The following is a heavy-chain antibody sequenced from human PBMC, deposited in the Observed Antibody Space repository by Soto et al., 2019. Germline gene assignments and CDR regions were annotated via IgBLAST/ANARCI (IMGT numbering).Heavy chain of an antibody. J-gene: IGHJ4*02. CDR3: AREDVRGPRGVEMATAFDY. CDR1: GGTFSSYA. D-gene: IGHD5-18*01. Sequence: SVKVSCKASGGTFSSYAISWVRQAPGQGLEWMGGIIPIFGTANYAQKFQGRVTITADESTSTAYMELSSLRSEDTAVYYCAREDVRGPRGVEMATAFDYGGQGPLVTVAS. CDR2: IIPIFGTA. V-gene: IGHV1-69*13.